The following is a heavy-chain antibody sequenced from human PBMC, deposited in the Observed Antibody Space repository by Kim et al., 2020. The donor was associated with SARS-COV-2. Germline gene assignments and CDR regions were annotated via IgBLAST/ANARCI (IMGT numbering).Heavy chain of an antibody. CDR2: ST. Sequence: STRYETKYQGSVTMTRGTSTSTVYMELSSLRSEDTAVYYCARDLTGPNDYWGQGTLVTVSS. D-gene: IGHD3-16*01. V-gene: IGHV1-46*01. CDR3: ARDLTGPNDY. J-gene: IGHJ4*02.